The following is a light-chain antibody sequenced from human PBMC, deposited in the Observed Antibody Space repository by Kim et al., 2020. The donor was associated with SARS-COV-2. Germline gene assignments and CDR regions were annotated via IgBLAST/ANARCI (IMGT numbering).Light chain of an antibody. CDR1: KLGDKY. CDR2: QDS. CDR3: QEWDSSTWV. V-gene: IGLV3-1*01. J-gene: IGLJ3*02. Sequence: SYELTQPPSVSVSPGQTASITCSGDKLGDKYACWYQQKPGQSPVLVIYQDSKRPSGIPERFSGSNSGNTATLTISGTQAMDEDDYYCQEWDSSTWVFGGGTQLTVL.